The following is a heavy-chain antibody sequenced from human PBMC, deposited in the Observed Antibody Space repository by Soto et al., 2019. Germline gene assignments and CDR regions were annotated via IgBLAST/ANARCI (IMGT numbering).Heavy chain of an antibody. V-gene: IGHV4-59*01. Sequence: SETLSLTCTVSGGSISSYYWSWIRQPPGKGLEWIGYIYYSGSTNYNPSLKSRVTISVDTSKNQFSLKLSSVTAADTAVYYCAREQGVAVAGTLSERLGYYYYYMDVWGKGTTVTVSS. J-gene: IGHJ6*03. CDR3: AREQGVAVAGTLSERLGYYYYYMDV. CDR2: IYYSGST. D-gene: IGHD6-19*01. CDR1: GGSISSYY.